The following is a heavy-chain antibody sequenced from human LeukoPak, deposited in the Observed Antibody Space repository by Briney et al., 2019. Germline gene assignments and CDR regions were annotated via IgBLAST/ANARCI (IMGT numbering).Heavy chain of an antibody. CDR2: INHSGST. D-gene: IGHD5-18*01. V-gene: IGHV4-34*01. J-gene: IGHJ3*02. Sequence: SETLSLTCAVYGGSFSGYYWSWIRQPPGKGRERIGEINHSGSTNYNPSLKSRVTISVDTSKNQFSLKLSSVTAADTAVYYCARGGRSPDTARRAFDIWGQGTMVTVSS. CDR3: ARGGRSPDTARRAFDI. CDR1: GGSFSGYY.